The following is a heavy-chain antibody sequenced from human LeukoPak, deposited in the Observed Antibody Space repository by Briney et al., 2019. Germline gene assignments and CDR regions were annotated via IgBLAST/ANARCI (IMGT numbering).Heavy chain of an antibody. D-gene: IGHD6-13*01. CDR2: MSPNSGNT. CDR1: GYTFTSYD. Sequence: ASVKVSCKASGYTFTSYDINWVRQATGQGLEWMGWMSPNSGNTGYAQKFQGRVTMTRNTSISTAYMELSSLRSEDTAVYYCARGRLGYSSSWYRIDYWGQGTLVTVSS. J-gene: IGHJ4*02. CDR3: ARGRLGYSSSWYRIDY. V-gene: IGHV1-8*01.